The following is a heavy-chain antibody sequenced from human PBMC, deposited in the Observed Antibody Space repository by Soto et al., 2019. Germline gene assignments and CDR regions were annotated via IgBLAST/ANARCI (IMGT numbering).Heavy chain of an antibody. CDR2: ISGSGGST. V-gene: IGHV3-23*01. CDR1: GFTFSSYA. Sequence: EVQLLESGGGLVQPGGSLRLSCAASGFTFSSYAIRWVRQAPGKGLEWVSAISGSGGSTYYADSVKGRFTISRDNSKNTVYLQMNSLRGEVSAVYYGARRGSGSSYDYWGQGTLVTVSS. CDR3: ARRGSGSSYDY. D-gene: IGHD1-26*01. J-gene: IGHJ4*02.